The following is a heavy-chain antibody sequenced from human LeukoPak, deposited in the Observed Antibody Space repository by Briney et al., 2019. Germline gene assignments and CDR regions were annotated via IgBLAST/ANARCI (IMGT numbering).Heavy chain of an antibody. D-gene: IGHD3-22*01. CDR2: IWYDGSNK. CDR3: ARDSGYYDSTPEGDY. J-gene: IGHJ4*02. CDR1: GFTFSSYG. Sequence: PGRSLRLSCAASGFTFSSYGMHWVRQALGKGLEWVAVIWYDGSNKYYADSVKGRFTISRDNSKNTLYLQMNSLRAEDTAVYYCARDSGYYDSTPEGDYWGQGTLVTVSS. V-gene: IGHV3-33*08.